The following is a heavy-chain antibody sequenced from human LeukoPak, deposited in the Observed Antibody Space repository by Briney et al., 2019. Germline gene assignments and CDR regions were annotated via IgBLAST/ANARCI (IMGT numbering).Heavy chain of an antibody. CDR2: ISAYNGNT. D-gene: IGHD3-22*01. J-gene: IGHJ5*02. CDR3: ARGGTYYYDSSGINWFDP. CDR1: GYTFTGYD. Sequence: ASVKVSCKASGYTFTGYDINWVRQATGQGLEWMGCISAYNGNTNHAQKLQGRVTMTTDTSTSTPYMEMRSLRADDAAVYYCARGGTYYYDSSGINWFDPWGQGTLVTVSS. V-gene: IGHV1-18*01.